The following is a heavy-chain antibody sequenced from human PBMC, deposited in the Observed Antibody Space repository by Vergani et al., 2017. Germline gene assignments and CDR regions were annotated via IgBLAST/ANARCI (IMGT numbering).Heavy chain of an antibody. CDR2: IKQDGSEK. V-gene: IGHV3-7*01. Sequence: EVQLVESGGGLVQPGGSLRLSSAASGFTFSSYWMSWVRQAPGKGLEWVANIKQDGSEKYYVDSVKGRFTISRDNAKNSLYLQMNSLRAEDTAVYYCARDQQQLAHYYYYYMDVWGKGTTVTVSS. CDR1: GFTFSSYW. D-gene: IGHD6-13*01. CDR3: ARDQQQLAHYYYYYMDV. J-gene: IGHJ6*03.